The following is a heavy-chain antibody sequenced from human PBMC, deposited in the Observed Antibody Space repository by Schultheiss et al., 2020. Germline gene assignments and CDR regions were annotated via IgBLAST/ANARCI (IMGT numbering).Heavy chain of an antibody. Sequence: SETLSLTCAVYGGSFSGYYWSWIRQPPGKGLEWIGEINHSGSTNYNPSLKSRVTISVDTSKNQFSLKLSSVTDADTAVYYCAREELRYFDWLSNYYYYGMDVWGQGTTVTVSS. CDR2: INHSGST. D-gene: IGHD3-9*01. CDR1: GGSFSGYY. V-gene: IGHV4-34*01. CDR3: AREELRYFDWLSNYYYYGMDV. J-gene: IGHJ6*02.